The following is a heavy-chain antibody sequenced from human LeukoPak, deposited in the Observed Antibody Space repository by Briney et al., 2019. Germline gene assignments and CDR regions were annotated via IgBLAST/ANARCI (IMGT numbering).Heavy chain of an antibody. V-gene: IGHV3-74*03. Sequence: PGGSLRLSCGASAFTFSSYWVNWVRQAPGKGLVWVSRINYNGGRITYADSVKGRFTISRDNPKNTLYLQMNSLRAEDTAVYYCARDSGHGLDYWGQGTLVTVSS. D-gene: IGHD2-8*01. CDR1: AFTFSSYW. CDR2: INYNGGRI. CDR3: ARDSGHGLDY. J-gene: IGHJ4*02.